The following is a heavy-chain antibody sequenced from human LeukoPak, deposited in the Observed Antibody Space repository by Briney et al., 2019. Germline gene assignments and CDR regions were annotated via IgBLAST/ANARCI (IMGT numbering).Heavy chain of an antibody. V-gene: IGHV3-23*01. CDR1: GFTFSSYC. J-gene: IGHJ4*02. CDR3: VRRGDASCGWGDHDF. CDR2: IGGSGDKT. Sequence: QPGGSLRLSCAASGFTFSSYCMNWVRQAPGKGLEWVATIGGSGDKTFYADSVKGRFTISRDNAKYTVHLQMHSLTREHRALSYFVRRGDASCGWGDHDFWGQGTLVTVSS. D-gene: IGHD6-19*01.